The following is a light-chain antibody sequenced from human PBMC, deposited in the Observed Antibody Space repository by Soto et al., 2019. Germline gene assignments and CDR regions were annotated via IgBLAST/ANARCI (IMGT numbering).Light chain of an antibody. CDR3: EQYGRSSPWT. CDR1: QSVSSTY. CDR2: GAS. V-gene: IGKV3-20*01. Sequence: EIVLTQSPGTLSLSPGETATLSCRASQSVSSTYLAWYQQKPGQAPRLLIYGASSRVTGIPDRFCGSGSGTDFTPTISRLVPEDFAVYYCEQYGRSSPWTFGQGTKVEI. J-gene: IGKJ1*01.